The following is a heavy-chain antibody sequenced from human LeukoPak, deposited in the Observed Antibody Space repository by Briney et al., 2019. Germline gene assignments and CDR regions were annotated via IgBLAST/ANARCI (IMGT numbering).Heavy chain of an antibody. J-gene: IGHJ6*03. CDR1: GDSISSGDYY. CDR3: ARTTEAHSWRTRYYDYYMDV. Sequence: SQTLSLTCTVSGDSISSGDYYWSWILQPAGKGLEWIGRTSSSGSTNYNPSLKRRGTRSVDTSKNQFSLKLSSLTPADTAGYYCARTTEAHSWRTRYYDYYMDVWGKGTTVTVSS. CDR2: TSSSGST. V-gene: IGHV4-61*02. D-gene: IGHD6-13*01.